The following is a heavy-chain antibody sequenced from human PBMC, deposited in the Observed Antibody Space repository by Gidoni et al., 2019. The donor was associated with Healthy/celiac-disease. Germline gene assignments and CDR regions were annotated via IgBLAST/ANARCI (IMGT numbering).Heavy chain of an antibody. Sequence: EVQLVEPGGGLVKPGGSLRLSCAASGFTFSNAWMSWVRQAPGKGLEWIGRIKSKTDVGTTDYAAPVKGRFTISRDDSKNTLSLQMNSLKTEDTAVYYCITSGSYLDYWGQGTLVTVSS. D-gene: IGHD1-26*01. CDR1: GFTFSNAW. V-gene: IGHV3-15*01. CDR2: IKSKTDVGTT. CDR3: ITSGSYLDY. J-gene: IGHJ4*02.